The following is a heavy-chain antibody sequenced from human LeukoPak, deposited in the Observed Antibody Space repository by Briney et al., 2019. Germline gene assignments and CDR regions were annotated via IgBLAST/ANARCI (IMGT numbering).Heavy chain of an antibody. CDR2: IYHSGST. J-gene: IGHJ3*02. CDR1: GASISPDY. D-gene: IGHD2-2*01. Sequence: SETLSLTCTVSGASISPDYWSWIRQPPGKGLEWIGYIYHSGSTSYNPSLKSRVTMSVDTSKNQFSLKLSSVAAADTAVYYCARHIVVVPAAQGAFDIWGQGTMVTVSS. V-gene: IGHV4-59*08. CDR3: ARHIVVVPAAQGAFDI.